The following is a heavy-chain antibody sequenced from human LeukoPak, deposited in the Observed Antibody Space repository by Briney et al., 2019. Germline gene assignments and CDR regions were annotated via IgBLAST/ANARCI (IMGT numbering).Heavy chain of an antibody. Sequence: SVKVSCKASGYTFTGYYIHWVRQAPGQGLEWVGWIHPNSGDTHYAQKFQGRVTITRDTSINTAYMELNRLISDDTAVYYCTREDYWGQGTLVTVSS. CDR1: GYTFTGYY. V-gene: IGHV1-2*02. CDR2: IHPNSGDT. CDR3: TREDY. J-gene: IGHJ4*02.